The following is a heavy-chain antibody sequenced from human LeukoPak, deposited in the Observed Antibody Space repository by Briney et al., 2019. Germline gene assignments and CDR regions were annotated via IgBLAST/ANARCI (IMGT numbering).Heavy chain of an antibody. Sequence: SETLSLTCTVSGGSISSYYWSWIRQPPGKGLEWIGYRYYSGSTTYNPSLKSRVTISVDTSKSQFSLKLISVTAADTAIYYCARVRGDFETDWGQGTLVTVSS. CDR3: ARVRGDFETD. CDR2: RYYSGST. D-gene: IGHD3-16*01. V-gene: IGHV4-59*01. CDR1: GGSISSYY. J-gene: IGHJ1*01.